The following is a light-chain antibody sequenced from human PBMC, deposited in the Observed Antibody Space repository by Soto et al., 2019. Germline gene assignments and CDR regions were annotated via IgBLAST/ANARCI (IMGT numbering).Light chain of an antibody. V-gene: IGKV3-11*01. Sequence: EIVLTQSPATLSLAAGERATLSCRASQSVSKYLAWYQQKPGQAPRLLIHDASNRATGIPARFSGSGSGTDFTLTISSLEPEDCGVYYCQQRSNWPQITFGGGTKVEIK. J-gene: IGKJ4*01. CDR3: QQRSNWPQIT. CDR2: DAS. CDR1: QSVSKY.